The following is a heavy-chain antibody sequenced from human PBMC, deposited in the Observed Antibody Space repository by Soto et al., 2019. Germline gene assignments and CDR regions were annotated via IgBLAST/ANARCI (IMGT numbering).Heavy chain of an antibody. CDR2: INHSGST. J-gene: IGHJ4*02. Sequence: SETLSLTCAVYGGSFSGYYWSWIRQPPGKGLEWIGEINHSGSTNYNPSLKSRVTISVDTSKNQFSLKLSSVTAADTAVYYCARIPRGITGTTGGVGYWGQGTLVTVSS. CDR3: ARIPRGITGTTGGVGY. D-gene: IGHD1-7*01. V-gene: IGHV4-34*01. CDR1: GGSFSGYY.